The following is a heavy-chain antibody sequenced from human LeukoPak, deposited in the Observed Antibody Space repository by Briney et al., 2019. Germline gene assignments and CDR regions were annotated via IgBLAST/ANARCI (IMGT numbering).Heavy chain of an antibody. Sequence: ASVNVSCKASGYNFITHYIHWVRQAPGQGLEWMGWINPNSGGTNYAQKFQGRVTMTRDTSISTAYMELSRLRSDDTAVYYCARVPIFGVVIIFDYWGQGTLVTVSS. CDR3: ARVPIFGVVIIFDY. V-gene: IGHV1-2*02. CDR2: INPNSGGT. D-gene: IGHD3-3*01. J-gene: IGHJ4*02. CDR1: GYNFITHY.